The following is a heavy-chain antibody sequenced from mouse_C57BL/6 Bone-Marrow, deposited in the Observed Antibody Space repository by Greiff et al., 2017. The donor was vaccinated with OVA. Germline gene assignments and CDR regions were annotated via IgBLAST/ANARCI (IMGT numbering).Heavy chain of an antibody. CDR2: IYPGDGDT. D-gene: IGHD1-1*01. Sequence: VKLQQSGAELVKPGASVKISCKASGYAFSSYWMNWVKQRPGKGLEWIGQIYPGDGDTNYNGKFKGKATLTADKSSSTAYMQLSSLTSEDSAVEFCEREEAPHYYGTGFAYWGQGTLVTVSA. CDR1: GYAFSSYW. V-gene: IGHV1-80*01. J-gene: IGHJ3*01. CDR3: EREEAPHYYGTGFAY.